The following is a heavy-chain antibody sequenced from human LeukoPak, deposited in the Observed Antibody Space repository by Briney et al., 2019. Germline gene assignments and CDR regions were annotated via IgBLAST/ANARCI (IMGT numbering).Heavy chain of an antibody. J-gene: IGHJ4*02. CDR2: ISTSSSYI. Sequence: GGSLRLSCAASGFTFSSYSMNWVRQAPRKGLEWVSSISTSSSYIYYADSVKGRFTISRDNARNSLYLQMNSLRAEDTAVYYCARDRDWNSGFDYWGQGTLVTVSS. CDR1: GFTFSSYS. D-gene: IGHD1-7*01. V-gene: IGHV3-21*01. CDR3: ARDRDWNSGFDY.